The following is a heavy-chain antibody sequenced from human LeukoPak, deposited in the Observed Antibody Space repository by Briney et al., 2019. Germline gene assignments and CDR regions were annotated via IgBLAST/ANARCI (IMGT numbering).Heavy chain of an antibody. CDR3: ARDRLAYCGGDCSPSNWFDP. CDR2: IYYSGST. CDR1: GGSISSYY. J-gene: IGHJ5*02. Sequence: PSETLSLTCTVSGGSISSYYWSWIRQPPGKGLEWIGYIYYSGSTNYNPSLKSRVTISVDTSKNQFSLKLSSVTAADTAVYYCARDRLAYCGGDCSPSNWFDPWGQGTLVTVSS. V-gene: IGHV4-59*01. D-gene: IGHD2-21*02.